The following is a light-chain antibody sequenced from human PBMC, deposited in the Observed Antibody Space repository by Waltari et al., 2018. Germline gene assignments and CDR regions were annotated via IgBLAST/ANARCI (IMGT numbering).Light chain of an antibody. V-gene: IGKV1-33*01. J-gene: IGKJ3*01. Sequence: DIQLTQSPSSLSASVGDRVTITCRASQDISNYLNWYQQKPGKAPKLLIYDASNLEIGVPSTFSGSQSGTDFTLTINSLLPEDVATYYCQRYDNLPVFAFGPGTKVDVK. CDR3: QRYDNLPVFA. CDR1: QDISNY. CDR2: DAS.